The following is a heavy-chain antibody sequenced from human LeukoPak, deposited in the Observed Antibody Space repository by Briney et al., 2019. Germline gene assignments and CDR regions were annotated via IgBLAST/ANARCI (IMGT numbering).Heavy chain of an antibody. CDR1: GGSISSYY. CDR3: ARQRGDAFDI. CDR2: IYYSGST. Sequence: SETLSLTCTVSGGSISSYYWSWIRQPPGKGLEWIGYIYYSGSTNYNPSLKSRVTISVDTSKSQFSLKLSSVTAADTAVYYCARQRGDAFDIWGQGTMVTVSS. J-gene: IGHJ3*02. V-gene: IGHV4-59*08.